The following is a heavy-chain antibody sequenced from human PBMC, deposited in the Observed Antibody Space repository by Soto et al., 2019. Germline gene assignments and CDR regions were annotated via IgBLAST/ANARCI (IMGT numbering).Heavy chain of an antibody. Sequence: SETLSLTCTLSGCSMSGFYCSWIRQIPGKGLGWIGHISYIASANYNPSLKSRVTIAVDTSRNQSSLKLTSVAAAATSVYYCARLGIGAGSPEFDYWGQGTLVNVSS. CDR2: ISYIASA. D-gene: IGHD3-10*01. J-gene: IGHJ4*02. V-gene: IGHV4-59*08. CDR3: ARLGIGAGSPEFDY. CDR1: GCSMSGFY.